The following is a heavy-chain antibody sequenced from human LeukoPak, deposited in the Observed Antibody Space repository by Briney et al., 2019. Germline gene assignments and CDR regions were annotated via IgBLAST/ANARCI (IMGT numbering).Heavy chain of an antibody. CDR3: ARDDFDHYFDY. J-gene: IGHJ4*02. CDR1: GGSISSGDYY. Sequence: SQTPSLTCTVSGGSISSGDYYWSWIRQPPGKGLEWIGYIYYSGSTYCNPSLKSRVTISVDTSKNQFSLKLSSVTAADTAVYYCARDDFDHYFDYRGQGTLVTVSS. V-gene: IGHV4-30-4*01. CDR2: IYYSGST. D-gene: IGHD3-9*01.